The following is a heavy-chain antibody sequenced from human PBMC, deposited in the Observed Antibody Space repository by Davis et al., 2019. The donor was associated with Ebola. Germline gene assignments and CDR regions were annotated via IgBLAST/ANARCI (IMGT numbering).Heavy chain of an antibody. CDR3: AREPGYCSGGSCYALTNPADWYFDL. Sequence: PGGSLRLSCAASGFTFSDYYMSWIRQAPGKGLEWVSYISSSGSTIYYADSVKGRFTISRDNAKNSLYLQMNSLRAEDTAVYYCAREPGYCSGGSCYALTNPADWYFDLWGRGTLVTVSS. CDR1: GFTFSDYY. J-gene: IGHJ2*01. V-gene: IGHV3-11*01. D-gene: IGHD2-15*01. CDR2: ISSSGSTI.